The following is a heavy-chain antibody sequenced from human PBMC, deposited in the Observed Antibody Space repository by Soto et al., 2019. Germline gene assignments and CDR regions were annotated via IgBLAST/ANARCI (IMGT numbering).Heavy chain of an antibody. CDR3: ARTAGPTPFDP. CDR2: IDAGNGNT. CDR1: GYTFTSYA. Sequence: ASVKVSCKASGYTFTSYAMHWVRQAPGQRLEWMGWIDAGNGNTKYSQKFLGRVTITRDTSASTVYMELNSLTSEDTAVYYCARTAGPTPFDPWGQGTPVTVSS. J-gene: IGHJ5*02. V-gene: IGHV1-3*01. D-gene: IGHD6-19*01.